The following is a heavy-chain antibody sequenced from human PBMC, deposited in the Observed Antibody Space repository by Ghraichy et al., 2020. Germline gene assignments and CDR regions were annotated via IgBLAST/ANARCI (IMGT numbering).Heavy chain of an antibody. CDR1: GFTFSNFA. CDR2: LSGNSDKI. Sequence: GGSLRLTCAASGFTFSNFAMSWVRQAPGKGLEWVSILSGNSDKIYDADSVKGRFTLSRDNSKNTLYLQMNSLRVEDTAVYYCAKDVDRGAQGYFDHWGQGTLVTVSS. CDR3: AKDVDRGAQGYFDH. J-gene: IGHJ4*02. D-gene: IGHD3-9*01. V-gene: IGHV3-23*01.